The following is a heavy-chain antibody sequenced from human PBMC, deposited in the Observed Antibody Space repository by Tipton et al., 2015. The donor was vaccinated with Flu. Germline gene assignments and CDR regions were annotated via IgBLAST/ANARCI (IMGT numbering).Heavy chain of an antibody. CDR1: GGSISSGSYY. CDR3: ARMGDAFDI. V-gene: IGHV4-61*02. D-gene: IGHD3-16*01. J-gene: IGHJ3*02. Sequence: TLSLTCTVPGGSISSGSYYWSWIRQPAGKGLEWTGRIYTSGSTNYNPSLKSRVTISVDTSKNQFSLKLSSVTAADTAVYYCARMGDAFDIWGQGTMVTVSS. CDR2: IYTSGST.